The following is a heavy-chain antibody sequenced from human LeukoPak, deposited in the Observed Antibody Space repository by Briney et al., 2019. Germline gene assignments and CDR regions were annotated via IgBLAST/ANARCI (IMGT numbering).Heavy chain of an antibody. CDR3: ARNAGEDYDHVWGSDLDN. V-gene: IGHV3-21*01. D-gene: IGHD3-16*01. CDR2: ISSSSSYI. J-gene: IGHJ4*02. CDR1: GLTFSSYS. Sequence: GGSLRLSCAASGLTFSSYSVNWVRQAPGKGLEWVSSISSSSSYIYYADSVKGRFTISRDNAKNSLYLQMNSLRAEDTAVYYCARNAGEDYDHVWGSDLDNWGQGTLVTVSS.